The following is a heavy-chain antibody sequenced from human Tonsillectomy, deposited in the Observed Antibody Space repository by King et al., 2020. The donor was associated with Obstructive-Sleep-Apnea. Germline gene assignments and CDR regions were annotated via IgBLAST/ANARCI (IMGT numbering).Heavy chain of an antibody. Sequence: QLQESGPGLVKPSETLSLTCTVSGGSISSYYWSWIRQPPGKGLEWIGYIYYSGSTNYNPSLKSLVTISVDTSKNQFSLKLSSVTAADTAVYYCARVNPWLGGYDFDYWGQGTLVTVSS. D-gene: IGHD5-12*01. CDR1: GGSISSYY. V-gene: IGHV4-59*01. J-gene: IGHJ4*02. CDR2: IYYSGST. CDR3: ARVNPWLGGYDFDY.